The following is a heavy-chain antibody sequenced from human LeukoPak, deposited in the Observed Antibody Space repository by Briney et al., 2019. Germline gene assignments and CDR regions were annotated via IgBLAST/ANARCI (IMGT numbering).Heavy chain of an antibody. CDR1: GGSISSSSYY. V-gene: IGHV4-39*01. CDR2: IYYSGDT. D-gene: IGHD6-19*01. Sequence: PSETLSLTCTVSGGSISSSSYYWGWIRQPPGKGLEWIGSIYYSGDTYYNPSLKSRRVTISVDTSKYQFSLRLSSVTAADTAVYYCARHQWHYYYYMGVWGKGSTVTVSS. CDR3: ARHQWHYYYYMGV. J-gene: IGHJ6*03.